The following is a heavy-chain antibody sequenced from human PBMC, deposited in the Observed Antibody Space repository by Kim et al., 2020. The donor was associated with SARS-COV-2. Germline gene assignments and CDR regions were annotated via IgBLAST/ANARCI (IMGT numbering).Heavy chain of an antibody. CDR1: GFTFSDYY. CDR2: VTSSSDT. V-gene: IGHV3-11*05. Sequence: GGSLRLSCAASGFTFSDYYMSWIRQAPGKGLEWVSYVTSSSDTYAGSVKGRFTISRDNAKNSLYLQMNSLRAEDTAVYYCAKGSQVGDPAPDYWGQGTL. J-gene: IGHJ4*02. CDR3: AKGSQVGDPAPDY.